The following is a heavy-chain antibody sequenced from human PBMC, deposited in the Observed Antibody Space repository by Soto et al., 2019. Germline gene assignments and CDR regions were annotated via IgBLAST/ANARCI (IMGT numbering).Heavy chain of an antibody. Sequence: QVQLVESGGGVVQPGRSLRLSCAASGFTFSSYAMHWVRQAPGKGLEWVAVISYDGSNKYYADSVKGRFTISRDNSKNTLYLQMSSLRAEDTAVYYCARSGDYYDSSGYKRGYFDYWGRGTLVTVSS. J-gene: IGHJ4*02. D-gene: IGHD3-22*01. CDR2: ISYDGSNK. V-gene: IGHV3-30-3*01. CDR1: GFTFSSYA. CDR3: ARSGDYYDSSGYKRGYFDY.